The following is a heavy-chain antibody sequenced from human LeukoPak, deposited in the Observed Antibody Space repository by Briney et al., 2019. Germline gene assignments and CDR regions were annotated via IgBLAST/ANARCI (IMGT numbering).Heavy chain of an antibody. Sequence: GGSLRLSCAVSGFPFSVYEMNWVRQAPGKGLEWVSNIGSSGPTIYYADSVKGRFSISRDNAKSSLYLQMNSLRVEDTAVYYCALLAVASDFDYWGQGALVTVSS. V-gene: IGHV3-48*03. CDR1: GFPFSVYE. J-gene: IGHJ4*02. D-gene: IGHD6-19*01. CDR2: IGSSGPTI. CDR3: ALLAVASDFDY.